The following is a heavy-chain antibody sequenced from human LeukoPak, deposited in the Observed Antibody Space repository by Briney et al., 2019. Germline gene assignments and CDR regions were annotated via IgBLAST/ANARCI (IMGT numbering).Heavy chain of an antibody. J-gene: IGHJ4*02. CDR2: ISYDGNNK. V-gene: IGHV3-30*18. CDR1: GFTFSNFG. CDR3: AKDVLLYYFDF. Sequence: GGSLRLSCAASGFTFSNFGMHWVRQAPGKGLEWVAVISYDGNNKYYADSVKGRFTISRDNSKNTLYLQMNSLRAEDTGVYYCAKDVLLYYFDFWGQGALVTVSS.